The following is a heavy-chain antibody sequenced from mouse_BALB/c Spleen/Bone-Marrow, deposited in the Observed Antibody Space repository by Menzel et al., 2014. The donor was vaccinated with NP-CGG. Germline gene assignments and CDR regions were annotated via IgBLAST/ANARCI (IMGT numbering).Heavy chain of an antibody. V-gene: IGHV14-3*02. CDR3: SISGDYRNYFTFFAY. J-gene: IGHJ3*01. CDR2: IDPANGNT. CDR1: GFNIKDTY. D-gene: IGHD2-1*01. Sequence: VQLQQSGAELVKPGASVKLSCTASGFNIKDTYMHWVKQRPEQGLEWIGRIDPANGNTKYDPKFQGKATITADTSSNTPYLQLSSLTSDDTAFYYCSISGDYRNYFTFFAYWRQWTLVTVSS.